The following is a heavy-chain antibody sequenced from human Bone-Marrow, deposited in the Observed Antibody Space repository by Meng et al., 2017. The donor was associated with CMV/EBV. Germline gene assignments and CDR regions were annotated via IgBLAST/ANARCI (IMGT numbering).Heavy chain of an antibody. CDR1: GYTFTSYD. Sequence: ASVKVSCKASGYTFTSYDINWVRQATGQGLEWMGWMNPNSGNTGYAQKFQGRVTMTRNTSISTAYMELSSLRSEDTAVYYCARGLGYCSSTSCYYFDYWGQGTLVTVSS. J-gene: IGHJ4*02. CDR3: ARGLGYCSSTSCYYFDY. V-gene: IGHV1-8*01. D-gene: IGHD2-2*01. CDR2: MNPNSGNT.